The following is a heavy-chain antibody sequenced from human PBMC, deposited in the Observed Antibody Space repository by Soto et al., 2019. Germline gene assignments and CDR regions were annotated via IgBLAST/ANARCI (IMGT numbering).Heavy chain of an antibody. V-gene: IGHV4-39*01. CDR2: IYYSGST. CDR3: ARSKNGRPTN. Sequence: QLQLQESGPGLVKPSETLSLTCTVSGGSISSSSYYWGWIRQPPGKGLEWIGSIYYSGSTYYNPSLKSRVTISVDTSKNQFSVKLSSVTAADTAVYYCARSKNGRPTNWGQGTLVTVSS. D-gene: IGHD2-2*01. J-gene: IGHJ4*02. CDR1: GGSISSSSYY.